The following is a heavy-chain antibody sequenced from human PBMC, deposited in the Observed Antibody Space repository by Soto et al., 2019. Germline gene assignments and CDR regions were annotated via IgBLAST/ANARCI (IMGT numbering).Heavy chain of an antibody. J-gene: IGHJ4*02. CDR3: ARDPSTGYADY. CDR1: GFTFNNYA. V-gene: IGHV3-23*01. CDR2: ISKSGDNT. Sequence: GGSLRLSCAASGFTFNNYALNWVRQAPGKGLEWVSTISKSGDNTHHSESVKGRFTISRDNSKNTLYLQMNSLRAEDTALYYCARDPSTGYADYWGQGTLVTVPQ. D-gene: IGHD3-9*01.